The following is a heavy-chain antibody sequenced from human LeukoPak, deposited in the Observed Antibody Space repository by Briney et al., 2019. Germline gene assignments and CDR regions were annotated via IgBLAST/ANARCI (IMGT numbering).Heavy chain of an antibody. Sequence: GWSLRLSCAASGFTFRSYAMSWVRQAPGKGLEWVSAIGGSGDSTYYAVSVKGRFTISRDNSKNTLYLQMNSLRAEDTAVYYCARGGSYLSAFDIWGQGTMVTVSS. V-gene: IGHV3-23*01. CDR3: ARGGSYLSAFDI. CDR1: GFTFRSYA. J-gene: IGHJ3*02. D-gene: IGHD1-26*01. CDR2: IGGSGDST.